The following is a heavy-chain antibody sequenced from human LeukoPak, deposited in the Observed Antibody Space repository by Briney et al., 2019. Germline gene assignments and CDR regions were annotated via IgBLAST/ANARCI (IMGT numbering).Heavy chain of an antibody. CDR1: GGSISSYY. Sequence: SETLSLTCTVSGGSISSYYWSWIRQPPGKGLEWIGYIYYSGSTNYNPSLKSRVTISVDTSKNQFSLKLSSVTAADTAVYHCARDKGTIFGVVTKLAGFNLWGRGTLVTVSS. CDR3: ARDKGTIFGVVTKLAGFNL. D-gene: IGHD3-3*01. CDR2: IYYSGST. J-gene: IGHJ2*01. V-gene: IGHV4-59*01.